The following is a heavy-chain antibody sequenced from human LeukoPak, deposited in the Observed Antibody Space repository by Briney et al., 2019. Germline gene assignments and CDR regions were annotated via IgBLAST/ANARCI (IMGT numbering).Heavy chain of an antibody. CDR2: ISYDGSNK. CDR3: ARVSIAAAGINAFDI. J-gene: IGHJ3*02. Sequence: GGSLRLSCAASGFTFSSYGMHWVRQAPGKGLEWVAVISYDGSNKYYADSVKGRFTISRDNSENTLYLQMNSLRAEDTAVYYCARVSIAAAGINAFDIWGQGTMITVSS. V-gene: IGHV3-30*03. CDR1: GFTFSSYG. D-gene: IGHD6-13*01.